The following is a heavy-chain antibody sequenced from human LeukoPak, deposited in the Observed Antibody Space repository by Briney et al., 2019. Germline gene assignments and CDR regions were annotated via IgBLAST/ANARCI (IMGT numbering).Heavy chain of an antibody. V-gene: IGHV5-51*01. CDR2: IWPSDSDT. CDR3: ARHERSSGSDY. CDR1: GYTFTNYW. Sequence: PGESLKISCKGSGYTFTNYWIGWVRQMPGKGLEWMGIIWPSDSDTRYSPSFQGQVTISADKSISTAYLQWSSLKASDTAMYYCARHERSSGSDYWGQGTLVTVSS. J-gene: IGHJ4*02. D-gene: IGHD6-19*01.